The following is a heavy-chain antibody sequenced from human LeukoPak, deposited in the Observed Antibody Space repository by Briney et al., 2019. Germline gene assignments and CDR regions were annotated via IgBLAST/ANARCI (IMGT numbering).Heavy chain of an antibody. CDR3: ARDIAARRFDY. Sequence: PSETLSLTCAVSGYSISSGYYWSWIRQPAGKGLEWIGRIYTSGSTNYNPSLKSRVTISVDTSKNQFSLKLSSVTAADTAVYYCARDIAARRFDYWGQGTLVTVSS. D-gene: IGHD6-6*01. CDR2: IYTSGST. CDR1: GYSISSGYY. V-gene: IGHV4-61*02. J-gene: IGHJ4*02.